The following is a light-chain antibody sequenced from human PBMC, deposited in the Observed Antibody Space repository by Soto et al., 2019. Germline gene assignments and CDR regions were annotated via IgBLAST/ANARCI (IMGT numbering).Light chain of an antibody. Sequence: EIVLTQSPGTLSLSPGERATLSCRASQSVSSSSLAWYQQRPGQAPRLLIYGASNRATGIPDKFSGSGSGTHFTLTISRLGPEDFAVYYCQQYATSPGTFGQGTKVAIK. CDR3: QQYATSPGT. CDR1: QSVSSSS. CDR2: GAS. V-gene: IGKV3-20*01. J-gene: IGKJ1*01.